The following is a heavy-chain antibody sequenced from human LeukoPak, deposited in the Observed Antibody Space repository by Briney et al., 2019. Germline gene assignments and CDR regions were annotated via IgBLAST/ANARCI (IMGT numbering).Heavy chain of an antibody. CDR2: IKQDGSEK. CDR1: GFTFSSYW. CDR3: ARDDYGDYSDY. D-gene: IGHD4-17*01. J-gene: IGHJ4*02. V-gene: IGHV3-7*01. Sequence: PGGSLRLSCAASGFTFSSYWMSWVRQAPGEGLEWVANIKQDGSEKYYVDSVKGRFTISRDNAKNSLYLQMSSLRAEDTAVYYCARDDYGDYSDYWGQGTLVTVSS.